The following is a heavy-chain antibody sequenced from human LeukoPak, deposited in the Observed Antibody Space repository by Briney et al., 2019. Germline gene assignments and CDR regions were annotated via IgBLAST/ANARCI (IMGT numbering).Heavy chain of an antibody. J-gene: IGHJ4*02. D-gene: IGHD6-19*01. CDR1: GYTFSSHG. CDR2: IWYDGSYK. CDR3: ARELSSGWYVADY. V-gene: IGHV3-30*02. Sequence: GGSLRLSCAASGYTFSSHGMHWVRQAPDKGLEWVAIIWYDGSYKYYADSVKGRFTISRDNSKDTLYLQMNSLRAEDTAVYYCARELSSGWYVADYWGQGTLVTVSS.